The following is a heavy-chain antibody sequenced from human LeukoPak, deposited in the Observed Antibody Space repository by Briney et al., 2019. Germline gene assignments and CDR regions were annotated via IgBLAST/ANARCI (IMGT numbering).Heavy chain of an antibody. CDR1: GVTFSSYG. CDR3: GLGELSRYGMDV. CDR2: IWYDGSNK. V-gene: IGHV3-30*02. D-gene: IGHD3-10*01. Sequence: GGSLRLSCAASGVTFSSYGMHWVRQAPGKGLEWVAFIWYDGSNKYYADSVKGRFTISRDNSKNTLYLQMNSLRAEDTAVYYCGLGELSRYGMDVWGQGTTVTVSS. J-gene: IGHJ6*02.